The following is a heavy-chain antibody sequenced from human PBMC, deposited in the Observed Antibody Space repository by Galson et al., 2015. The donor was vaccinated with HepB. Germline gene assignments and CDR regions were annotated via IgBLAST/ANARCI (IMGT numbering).Heavy chain of an antibody. D-gene: IGHD3-10*01. V-gene: IGHV1-24*01. J-gene: IGHJ6*02. CDR2: FDPEDGET. CDR3: ATHYGSGSYYNYGMDV. CDR1: GYTLTELS. Sequence: SVKVSCKVSGYTLTELSMHWVRQAPGKGLEWMGGFDPEDGETIYAQKFQGRVTMTEDTSTDTAYMELSSLRSEDTAVYYCATHYGSGSYYNYGMDVWGQGTTVTVSS.